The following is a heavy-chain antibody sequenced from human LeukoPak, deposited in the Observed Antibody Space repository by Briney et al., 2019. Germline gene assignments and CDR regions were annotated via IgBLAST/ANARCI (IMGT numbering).Heavy chain of an antibody. D-gene: IGHD6-25*01. CDR1: GFTFSSYG. Sequence: GGSLRLSCAASGFTFSSYGMNWVRQAPGKGLGWVSRINSDGSSTSYADSVKGRFTISRDNAKNTLYLQMNSLRAEDTAVYYCAGSVGSWFDPWGQGTLVTVSS. V-gene: IGHV3-74*01. CDR2: INSDGSST. J-gene: IGHJ5*02. CDR3: AGSVGSWFDP.